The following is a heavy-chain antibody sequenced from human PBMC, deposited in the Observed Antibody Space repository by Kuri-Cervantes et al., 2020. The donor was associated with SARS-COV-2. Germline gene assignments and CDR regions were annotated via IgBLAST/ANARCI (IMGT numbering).Heavy chain of an antibody. J-gene: IGHJ2*01. V-gene: IGHV3-30*18. CDR1: GLTFSSYG. CDR2: ISYDGSNK. D-gene: IGHD6-13*01. Sequence: GESLKISCAASGLTFSSYGMHWVRQAPGKGLEWVAVISYDGSNKYYADSVKGRFTISRDNSKNTLYLQMNSLRAEDTAVYYCAKDRSSSWLWYFDLWGRGTLVTVSS. CDR3: AKDRSSSWLWYFDL.